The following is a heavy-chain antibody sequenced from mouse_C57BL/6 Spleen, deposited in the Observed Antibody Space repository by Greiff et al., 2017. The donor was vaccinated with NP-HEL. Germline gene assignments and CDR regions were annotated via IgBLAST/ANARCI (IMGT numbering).Heavy chain of an antibody. CDR1: GFNFKDDY. CDR3: TTYYFDD. J-gene: IGHJ2*01. V-gene: IGHV14-4*01. CDR2: IDPENGDT. Sequence: VQLQQSGAELVRPGASVKLSCTASGFNFKDDYMHWVKQRPEQGLEWIGWIDPENGDTEYASKFQGKATITADTSSNTAYLQLSSLTSKDTAVYYCTTYYFDDWGQGTTLTVSS.